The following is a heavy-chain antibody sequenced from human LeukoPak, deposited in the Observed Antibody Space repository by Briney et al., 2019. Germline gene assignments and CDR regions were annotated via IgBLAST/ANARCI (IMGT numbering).Heavy chain of an antibody. CDR3: ARGNLEAVTTRGPFDY. Sequence: PGTSLRLSCAASGFTFSSYAVHWVRQAPGKGLEWVSVIYSGGSTYYADSVKGRFTISRDNSKNTLYFQMNSLRAEDTAVYYCARGNLEAVTTRGPFDYWGQGTLVTVSS. V-gene: IGHV3-53*01. CDR2: IYSGGST. D-gene: IGHD4-17*01. J-gene: IGHJ4*02. CDR1: GFTFSSYA.